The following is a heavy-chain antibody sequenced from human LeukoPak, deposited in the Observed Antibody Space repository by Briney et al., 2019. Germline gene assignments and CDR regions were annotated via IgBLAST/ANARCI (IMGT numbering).Heavy chain of an antibody. Sequence: PGGSLRLSCAASGFTFSSYAMSWVRQAPGKGLEWVSAISGSGGSTYYADSVKGRFTISRDNSKNTLYLQMNSLRAEDTAVYYCANDGGAEYDSSGYYESGVDYWGQGTLVTVSS. CDR3: ANDGGAEYDSSGYYESGVDY. D-gene: IGHD3-22*01. V-gene: IGHV3-23*01. J-gene: IGHJ4*02. CDR2: ISGSGGST. CDR1: GFTFSSYA.